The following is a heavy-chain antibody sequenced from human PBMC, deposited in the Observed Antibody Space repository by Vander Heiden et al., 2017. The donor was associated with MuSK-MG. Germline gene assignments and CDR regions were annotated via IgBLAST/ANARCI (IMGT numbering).Heavy chain of an antibody. V-gene: IGHV4-34*01. CDR2: INHSGST. J-gene: IGHJ4*02. CDR3: ARGHSYYDYVWGSYRAQNYFDY. D-gene: IGHD3-16*02. Sequence: QVQLQQWGAGLLKPSETLSLTCAVYGGSFSGYYWSWIRQPPGKGLEWIGEINHSGSTNYNPSLKSRVTISVDMSKNQFSLKLSSVTAADTAVYYCARGHSYYDYVWGSYRAQNYFDYWGQGTLVTVSS. CDR1: GGSFSGYY.